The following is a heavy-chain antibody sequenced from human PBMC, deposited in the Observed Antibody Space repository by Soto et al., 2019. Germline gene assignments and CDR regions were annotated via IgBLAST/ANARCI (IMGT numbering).Heavy chain of an antibody. J-gene: IGHJ4*02. CDR3: AEGLGSSWSTLDS. D-gene: IGHD6-13*01. Sequence: EVQLVESGGGLVQPGASLRLSCAASGFTFNTYAVSWGRQAPGKGLEWVSVIGASSAFAYYADSVKGRFTVSRDNSKTTLYLTMHSLRAEDAAVYYCAEGLGSSWSTLDSWGQGTLVTVSS. CDR1: GFTFNTYA. CDR2: IGASSAFA. V-gene: IGHV3-23*04.